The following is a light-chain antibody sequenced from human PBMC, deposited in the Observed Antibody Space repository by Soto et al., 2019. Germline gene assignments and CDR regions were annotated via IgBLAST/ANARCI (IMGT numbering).Light chain of an antibody. Sequence: DIVLTQSPGTLSLSPGERATLSCRASQTITNNYLTCHQQKPGQAPRLVMSGASSRATGIPDRCSGGGSESDSTITSSRLEPEDFAVYYCQQYDSSYTFGQGTKVEIK. CDR1: QTITNNY. V-gene: IGKV3-20*01. J-gene: IGKJ2*01. CDR2: GAS. CDR3: QQYDSSYT.